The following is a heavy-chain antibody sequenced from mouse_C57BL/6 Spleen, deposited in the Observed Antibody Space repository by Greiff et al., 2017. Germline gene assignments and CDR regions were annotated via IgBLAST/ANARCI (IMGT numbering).Heavy chain of an antibody. Sequence: VQLQQSGPELVKPGASVKISCKASGYSFTGYYMNWVKQSPEKSLEWIGDINPSTGGTTYNQKFKAKATLTVDKSSSTAYMQLKSLTSEDSAVYYCARHYGSRNWYFDVWGTGTTVTVSS. J-gene: IGHJ1*03. D-gene: IGHD1-1*01. CDR2: INPSTGGT. CDR1: GYSFTGYY. V-gene: IGHV1-42*01. CDR3: ARHYGSRNWYFDV.